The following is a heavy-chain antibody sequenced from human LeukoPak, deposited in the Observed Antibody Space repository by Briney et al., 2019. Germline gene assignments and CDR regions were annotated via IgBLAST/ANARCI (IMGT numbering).Heavy chain of an antibody. V-gene: IGHV3-23*01. CDR2: ISGSGGST. CDR3: AKYWCYSNYGRSYYFDY. D-gene: IGHD4-4*01. J-gene: IGHJ4*02. Sequence: GGSLRLSCAASGFTFSSYAMSWVRQAPGKGLEWVSAISGSGGSTYYADSVKGRFTISRDNSKNTLYLQMNSLRAEDTAVYYCAKYWCYSNYGRSYYFDYWGQGTLVTVSS. CDR1: GFTFSSYA.